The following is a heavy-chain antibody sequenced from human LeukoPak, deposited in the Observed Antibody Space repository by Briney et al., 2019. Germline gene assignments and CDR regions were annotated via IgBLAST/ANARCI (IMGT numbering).Heavy chain of an antibody. V-gene: IGHV4-61*02. D-gene: IGHD3-22*01. J-gene: IGHJ4*02. CDR3: ARGRSYYDSSGYQGDY. CDR2: IYTSGST. CDR1: GGSISSGSYY. Sequence: PSETLSLTCTVSGGSISSGSYYWSWIRQPAGKGLEWIGRIYTSGSTNYNPSLKSRVTISVDTSKNQFSLKLSSVTAADTAVYYCARGRSYYDSSGYQGDYWGQGTLVTVSS.